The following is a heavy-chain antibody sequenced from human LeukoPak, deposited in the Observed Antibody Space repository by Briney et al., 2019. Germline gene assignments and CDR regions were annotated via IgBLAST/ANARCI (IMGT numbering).Heavy chain of an antibody. J-gene: IGHJ4*01. Sequence: GGSLRLSCAASGFTFHDYAMHWVRQAPGKGLDWVSGISWDSDNIAYADSVKGRFTISRDNAKHSLYLQMNSLKADDMALYYCAKDRAGSLFGDYGGAFDYWGQKTLVTVSS. CDR1: GFTFHDYA. V-gene: IGHV3-9*03. CDR3: AKDRAGSLFGDYGGAFDY. CDR2: ISWDSDNI. D-gene: IGHD4-17*01.